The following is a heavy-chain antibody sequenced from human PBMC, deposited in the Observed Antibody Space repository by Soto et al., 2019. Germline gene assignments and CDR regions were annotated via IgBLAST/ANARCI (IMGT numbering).Heavy chain of an antibody. CDR1: GFTFSSYS. CDR2: ISSSSSYI. Sequence: GGSLRLSCAASGFTFSSYSMNWVRQAPGKGLEWVSSISSSSSYIYYADSVKGRFTISRDNAKNSLYLQMNSLRAEDTAVYYCARELRAIAVAGTTAFDIWGQGTMVTVSS. V-gene: IGHV3-21*01. J-gene: IGHJ3*02. D-gene: IGHD6-19*01. CDR3: ARELRAIAVAGTTAFDI.